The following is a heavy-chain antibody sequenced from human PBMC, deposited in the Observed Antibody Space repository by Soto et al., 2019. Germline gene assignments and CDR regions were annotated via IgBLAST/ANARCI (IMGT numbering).Heavy chain of an antibody. CDR1: GGSISSGGYY. J-gene: IGHJ4*02. CDR2: IYYSGST. Sequence: KPSETLSLTCTVSGGSISSGGYYWSWIRQHPGKGLEWIGYIYYSGSTYYNPSLKSRVTISVDTSKNQFSLKLSSVTAADTAVYYCARGARSIVATFDYWGQGTLVTVSS. V-gene: IGHV4-31*03. CDR3: ARGARSIVATFDY. D-gene: IGHD5-12*01.